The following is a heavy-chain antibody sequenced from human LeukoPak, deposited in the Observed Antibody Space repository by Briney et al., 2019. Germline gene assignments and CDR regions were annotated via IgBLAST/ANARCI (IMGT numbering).Heavy chain of an antibody. V-gene: IGHV4-4*02. CDR1: GGSITSGNW. CDR2: IHHGGTT. Sequence: SETLSLTCAVSGGSITSGNWWTWVRQSPGKGLEWIGEIHHGGTTNYNPSLKSRVTISVDKSKNQFSLKLNSVTAADTAVYYFGKKDYYFIDGRGKGTKVTVSS. CDR3: GKKDYYFIDG. J-gene: IGHJ6*03.